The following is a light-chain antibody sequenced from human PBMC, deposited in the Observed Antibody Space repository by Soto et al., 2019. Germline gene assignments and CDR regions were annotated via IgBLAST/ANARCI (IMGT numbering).Light chain of an antibody. CDR3: SSYTSSYTYV. J-gene: IGLJ1*01. CDR2: EVT. CDR1: SSDVGIYNG. Sequence: QSVLTQPPSVSGSPGQSVTISCTGTSSDVGIYNGVSWYQQPPGTAPKLMIYEVTNRPSGVPDRFSGSKSGNTASLTISGLQAEDEADYYCSSYTSSYTYVFGTGTKVTVL. V-gene: IGLV2-18*02.